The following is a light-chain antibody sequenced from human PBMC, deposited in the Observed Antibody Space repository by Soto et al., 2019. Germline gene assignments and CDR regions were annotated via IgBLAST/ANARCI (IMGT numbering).Light chain of an antibody. V-gene: IGKV3-11*01. CDR1: QSVSSY. CDR3: QHRSNWPPT. Sequence: EIVLTQSPATLSLSPGERATLSCRASQSVSSYLAWYQQKPGQAPRLLIYDASNRATGIPARFSGSGSGTAFTLTISSLEPEDFALYYYQHRSNWPPTFGQGTKLHIK. J-gene: IGKJ2*01. CDR2: DAS.